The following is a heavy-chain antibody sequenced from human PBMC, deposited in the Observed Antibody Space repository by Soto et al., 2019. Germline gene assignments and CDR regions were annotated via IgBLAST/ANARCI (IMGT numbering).Heavy chain of an antibody. Sequence: QVQLVESGGGVVQPGRSLRLSCAASGFTFSSYAMHWVRQAPGKGLEWVAVISYDGSNKYYADSEKGRFTISRDNSKNTLYLQMNSLRAEDTAVYYCARDQGVTFYFDYWGQGTLVTVSS. CDR2: ISYDGSNK. J-gene: IGHJ4*02. CDR1: GFTFSSYA. D-gene: IGHD3-10*01. CDR3: ARDQGVTFYFDY. V-gene: IGHV3-30-3*01.